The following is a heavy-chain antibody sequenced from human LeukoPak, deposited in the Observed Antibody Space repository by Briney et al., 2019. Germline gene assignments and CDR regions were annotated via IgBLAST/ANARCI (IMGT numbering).Heavy chain of an antibody. V-gene: IGHV4-59*01. CDR2: ISYTVTS. Sequence: SETLSLTCTVSGGSISTYYWSWIRQPPGKGLEWIGYISYTVTSNYNPSLKSRVTISVDTSKNQFSLKLSSVTAAGTAVYYCARVGDWNDLVYWGQGTLVTVSS. J-gene: IGHJ4*02. CDR1: GGSISTYY. CDR3: ARVGDWNDLVY. D-gene: IGHD1-1*01.